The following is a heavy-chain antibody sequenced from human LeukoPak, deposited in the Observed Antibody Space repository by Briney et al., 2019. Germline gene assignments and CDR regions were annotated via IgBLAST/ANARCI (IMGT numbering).Heavy chain of an antibody. CDR2: INHSGST. CDR3: ARWGIAAAGGHFDY. D-gene: IGHD6-13*01. Sequence: SETLSLTCAVYGGSFSGYYWSWIRQPPGKGLGWIGEINHSGSTNYNPSLKSRVTISVDTSKNQFSLKLSSVTAADTAVYYCARWGIAAAGGHFDYWGQGTLVTVSS. J-gene: IGHJ4*02. V-gene: IGHV4-34*01. CDR1: GGSFSGYY.